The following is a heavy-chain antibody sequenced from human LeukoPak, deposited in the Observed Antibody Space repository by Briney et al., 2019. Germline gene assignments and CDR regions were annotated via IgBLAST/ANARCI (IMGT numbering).Heavy chain of an antibody. CDR3: AKSVVVITFRFDD. CDR2: ISGGGTIT. CDR1: GFTFSSYA. D-gene: IGHD2-15*01. Sequence: LSGGSLRLSCAASGFTFSSYAMNWVRQAPGKGLEWVSGISGGGTITNYADSVKGRFTISRDNSKNTLYLQMNSLRADDTAVYYCAKSVVVITFRFDDWGQGALVTVSS. V-gene: IGHV3-23*01. J-gene: IGHJ4*02.